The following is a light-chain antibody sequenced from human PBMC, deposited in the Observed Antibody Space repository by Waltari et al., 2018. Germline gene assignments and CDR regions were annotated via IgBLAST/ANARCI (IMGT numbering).Light chain of an antibody. J-gene: IGKJ1*01. CDR1: QSLLHRNGNNY. CDR3: MQSLQTLWT. Sequence: DIVVTQSPLSLPVTPGEPASISCRSSQSLLHRNGNNYLDWYLQKPGLSPQLLIYLGSDRASGVPDRFSGSGSGTDFTLRISRVGAEDVGVYYCMQSLQTLWTFGQGTKVEIK. CDR2: LGS. V-gene: IGKV2-28*01.